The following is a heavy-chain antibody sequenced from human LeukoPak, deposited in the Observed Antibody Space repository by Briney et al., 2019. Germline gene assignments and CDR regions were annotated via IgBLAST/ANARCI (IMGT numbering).Heavy chain of an antibody. CDR2: INCSGGST. CDR3: AKFIYGSGSYFDY. D-gene: IGHD3-10*01. CDR1: GFTFSSYA. J-gene: IGHJ4*02. V-gene: IGHV3-23*01. Sequence: SGGSLRLSCAASGFTFSSYAMSWVRHAPGKGLEWVSSINCSGGSTYYADSVKGRFTISRDNPENTVYVQMNRLRAEDTAVYYCAKFIYGSGSYFDYWGQGTLVTVSS.